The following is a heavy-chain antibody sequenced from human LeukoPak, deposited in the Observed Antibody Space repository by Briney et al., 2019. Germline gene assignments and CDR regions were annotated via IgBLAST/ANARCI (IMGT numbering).Heavy chain of an antibody. CDR3: ARRGLGYMDV. D-gene: IGHD3-16*01. CDR1: GFTVSSNY. J-gene: IGHJ6*03. Sequence: GSLRLSCAASGFTVSSNYMSWVRQAPGKGLEWVSTIFSGGNTYYADSVKGRFTISRDNSKNTLYLQMNSLRAEDTAVYYCARRGLGYMDVWGKGTTVTISS. V-gene: IGHV3-53*01. CDR2: IFSGGNT.